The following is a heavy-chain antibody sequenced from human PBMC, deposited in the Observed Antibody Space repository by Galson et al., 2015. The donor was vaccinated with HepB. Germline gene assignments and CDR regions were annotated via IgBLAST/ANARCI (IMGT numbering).Heavy chain of an antibody. CDR1: GFSLDTSQVG. J-gene: IGHJ4*02. D-gene: IGHD3-22*01. Sequence: PALVKPTQTLTLTCTFSGFSLDTSQVGVGWIRQPPGKALEWLALLYWDDDERYNPSLKSRLTLTKDTSKNQVVLTMTNMDPVDTATYYCAHRSGYYDSSGYSSYFRFWGQGTLVTVSS. V-gene: IGHV2-5*02. CDR3: AHRSGYYDSSGYSSYFRF. CDR2: LYWDDDE.